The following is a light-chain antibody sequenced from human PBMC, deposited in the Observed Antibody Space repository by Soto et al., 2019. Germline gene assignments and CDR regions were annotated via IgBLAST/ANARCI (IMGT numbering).Light chain of an antibody. CDR3: GSYTISSTLMI. J-gene: IGLJ2*01. CDR1: PSDIGAYNY. V-gene: IGLV2-14*03. CDR2: DVT. Sequence: QSVLTRPASVSGSPGQSITISCSGTPSDIGAYNYVSWYQHLPGKAPKVIIYDVTNRPSGVSSRFSGSKSGTTASLTISGLQAEDEANYYCGSYTISSTLMIFGGGTKVTVL.